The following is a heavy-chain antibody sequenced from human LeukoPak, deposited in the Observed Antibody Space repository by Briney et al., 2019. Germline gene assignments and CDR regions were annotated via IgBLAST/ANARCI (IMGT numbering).Heavy chain of an antibody. CDR1: GFTFTSYA. D-gene: IGHD3-9*01. CDR3: AKQGTIFPMERIDY. V-gene: IGHV3-23*01. J-gene: IGHJ4*02. CDR2: ISGMGGGST. Sequence: PGGSLRLSCAASGFTFTSYAMSWVRQAPGKGLEWVSAISGMGGGSTYYADSVKGRFTISRDNSKNTLYLQMNSLRAEDTAVYYCAKQGTIFPMERIDYWGQGTLVTVSS.